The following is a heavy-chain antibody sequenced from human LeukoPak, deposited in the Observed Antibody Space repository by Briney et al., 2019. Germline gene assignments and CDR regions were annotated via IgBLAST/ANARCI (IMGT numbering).Heavy chain of an antibody. Sequence: GGSLRLSCAASGFTFSSYSMNWVRQAPGKGLEWVSSISSSSSYIYYADSVKGRFTISRDNAKNSLYLQMNSLRAEDTAVYYCARVHRIGCSSTSCFDYFDYWGQGTLVTVSS. CDR1: GFTFSSYS. CDR2: ISSSSSYI. V-gene: IGHV3-21*01. J-gene: IGHJ4*02. D-gene: IGHD2-2*01. CDR3: ARVHRIGCSSTSCFDYFDY.